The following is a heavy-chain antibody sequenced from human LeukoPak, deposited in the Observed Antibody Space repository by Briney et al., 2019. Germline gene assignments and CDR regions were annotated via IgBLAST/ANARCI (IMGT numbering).Heavy chain of an antibody. D-gene: IGHD2/OR15-2a*01. V-gene: IGHV1-18*01. CDR3: ARRTLEGWLGILGFDY. CDR1: GYTFTSYG. Sequence: ASVKVSCKASGYTFTSYGISWVRQAPGQGLEWMGWISAYNGNTNYAQKLQGRVTMTTDTSTSTAYVELRSLRSDDTAVYYCARRTLEGWLGILGFDYWGQGTLVTVSS. J-gene: IGHJ4*02. CDR2: ISAYNGNT.